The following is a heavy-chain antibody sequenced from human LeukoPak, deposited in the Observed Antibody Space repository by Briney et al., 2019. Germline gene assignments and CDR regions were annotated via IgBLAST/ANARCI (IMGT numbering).Heavy chain of an antibody. CDR3: ARDQLAYSGYDTLFAY. CDR2: ISFDGSNR. CDR1: GFTFDSYA. Sequence: GSLRLSCAASGFTFDSYAIHWVRQAPGKGLEWVAVISFDGSNRLYADSVKGRFSISRDNSKKTLYLQMNSLRVEDSAVYFCARDQLAYSGYDTLFAYWGQGTLVTVSS. D-gene: IGHD5-12*01. J-gene: IGHJ4*02. V-gene: IGHV3-30*04.